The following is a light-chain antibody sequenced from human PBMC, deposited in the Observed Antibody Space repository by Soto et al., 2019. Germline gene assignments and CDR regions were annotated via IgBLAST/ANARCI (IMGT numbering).Light chain of an antibody. Sequence: DIQLTQSPSTLSASVGDRVTITGQASQSLTSWLAWYQQKPGKAPKLLIYAASSLESGVPSRFSGSESGTQFSLPINSLQPDDFATYYCQQYKKYPWTLGQGTKVEI. CDR2: AAS. V-gene: IGKV1-5*03. CDR3: QQYKKYPWT. CDR1: QSLTSW. J-gene: IGKJ1*01.